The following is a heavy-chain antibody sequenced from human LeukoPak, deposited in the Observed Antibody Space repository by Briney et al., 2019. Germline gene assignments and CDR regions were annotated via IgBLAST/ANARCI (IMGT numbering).Heavy chain of an antibody. J-gene: IGHJ4*02. CDR1: GGSISSYY. CDR2: IFYSGST. CDR3: ARGFPFDY. D-gene: IGHD3-10*01. Sequence: PSETLSLTCTVSGGSISSYYWSWIRQPPGKGLEWIGCIFYSGSTNYNPSLKSRVTMSVDTSKNQFSLKLSSATAADTAVYYCARGFPFDYWGQGAQVTVSS. V-gene: IGHV4-59*01.